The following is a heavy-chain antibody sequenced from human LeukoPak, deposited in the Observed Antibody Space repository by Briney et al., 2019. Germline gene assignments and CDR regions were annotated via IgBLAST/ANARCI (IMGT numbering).Heavy chain of an antibody. Sequence: GGSLRLSCAASGFTVSSNYMSWVRQAPGKGLEWVSVIYSGGSTYYADSVKGRFTISRDNSKNTLYLQMNSLRAEDTAVYYCAKDFSIAAAGSFDYWGQGTLVTVSS. V-gene: IGHV3-53*01. CDR2: IYSGGST. CDR3: AKDFSIAAAGSFDY. J-gene: IGHJ4*02. CDR1: GFTVSSNY. D-gene: IGHD6-13*01.